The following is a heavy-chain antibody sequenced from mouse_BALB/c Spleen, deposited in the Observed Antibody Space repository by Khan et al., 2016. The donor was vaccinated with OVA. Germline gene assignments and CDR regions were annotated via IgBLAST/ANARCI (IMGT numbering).Heavy chain of an antibody. D-gene: IGHD2-12*01. CDR3: VRGGYDGFAF. CDR1: GYTFINYW. CDR2: IYPGGGYT. Sequence: QVQLQQSGVELVRPGTSVKMSCKAAGYTFINYWIGWVKARPGHGLEWIGDIYPGGGYTKYNEKFKGKATLTADTSSSTAYMQLSSLTSEDSAIYYCVRGGYDGFAFWGQGTLVTVSA. J-gene: IGHJ3*01. V-gene: IGHV1-63*02.